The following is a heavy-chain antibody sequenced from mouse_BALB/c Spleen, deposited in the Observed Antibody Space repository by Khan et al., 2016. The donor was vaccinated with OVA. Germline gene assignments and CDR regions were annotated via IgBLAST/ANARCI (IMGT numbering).Heavy chain of an antibody. CDR2: IRAGGSA. Sequence: VQLQQSGPGLVAPSQSLSITCTVSGYSLTSYGVHWVRQPPGKGLEWLGVIRAGGSAKYNSALMSRLSISKDNSKSQVFLKMNRLQTDDTAMYYCARLEDIWGQGTTLTVSS. CDR1: GYSLTSYG. D-gene: IGHD1-3*01. CDR3: ARLEDI. V-gene: IGHV2-9*02. J-gene: IGHJ2*01.